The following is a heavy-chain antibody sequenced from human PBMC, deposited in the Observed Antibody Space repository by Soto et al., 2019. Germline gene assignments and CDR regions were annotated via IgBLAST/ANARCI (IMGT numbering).Heavy chain of an antibody. J-gene: IGHJ4*02. CDR3: ARGLRRSSSGRDFDY. V-gene: IGHV4-34*01. CDR2: INHSGST. Sequence: SETLSLTCAVYGGSFSGYYWSWIRQPPGKGLEWIGEINHSGSTNYNPSLKSRVTISVDTSKNQFSLKLSSVTAADTAVYYCARGLRRSSSGRDFDYWGQGTLVTVSS. CDR1: GGSFSGYY. D-gene: IGHD6-6*01.